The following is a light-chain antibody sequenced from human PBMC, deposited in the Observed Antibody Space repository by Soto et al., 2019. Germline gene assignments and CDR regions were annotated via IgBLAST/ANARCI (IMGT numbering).Light chain of an antibody. CDR1: QSVSFN. CDR3: QQYYDWPLT. J-gene: IGKJ4*01. CDR2: DAS. V-gene: IGKV3-15*01. Sequence: ETVMTQSPATLSVSPGERATLSCRASQSVSFNLAWYQQKPGQAPRLLIYDASTRATGVPARFSGSGSGAEFTLTISSLQSEDVAVYYCQQYYDWPLTFGGGTEVENK.